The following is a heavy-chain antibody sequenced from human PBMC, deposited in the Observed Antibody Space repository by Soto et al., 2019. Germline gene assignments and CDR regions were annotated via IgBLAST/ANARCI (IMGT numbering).Heavy chain of an antibody. V-gene: IGHV1-2*04. D-gene: IGHD3-3*01. CDR3: ARGGATSFGVVHYYYYGMDV. CDR1: GYTFTGYY. J-gene: IGHJ6*02. CDR2: INPNSGGT. Sequence: ASAKVSCKASGYTFTGYYMHWVRQAPGQGLGWMGWINPNSGGTNYAQKFQDWVTMTSDTSISTAYMDLSRLRSDDTAVYYCARGGATSFGVVHYYYYGMDVWGQGTTVTVSS.